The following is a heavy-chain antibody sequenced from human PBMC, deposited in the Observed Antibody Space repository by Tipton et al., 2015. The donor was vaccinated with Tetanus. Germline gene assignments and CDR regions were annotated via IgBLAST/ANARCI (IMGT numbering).Heavy chain of an antibody. J-gene: IGHJ5*02. CDR3: AREADCSGGSCFSGEFDT. Sequence: SLRLSCAASGFIFSSYGIHWVRQAPGKGLEWLAVSWYDGTDKYYADSVKGQFTIYRDNSKNTLYLQMNSLRGEDTALYYCAREADCSGGSCFSGEFDTWGQGNQVTVSS. CDR2: SWYDGTDK. CDR1: GFIFSSYG. D-gene: IGHD2-15*01. V-gene: IGHV3-33*01.